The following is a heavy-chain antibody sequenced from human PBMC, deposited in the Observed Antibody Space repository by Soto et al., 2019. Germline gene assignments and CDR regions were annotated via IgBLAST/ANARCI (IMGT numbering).Heavy chain of an antibody. Sequence: QVQLQESGPGLVKPSGTLSLTCAVSGGSISSINWWSWVRQPPGKGLEWIGEIYHSGSINYNPSLESRVTSSVDKSKNQFSLKLNSVTVADTAVYYCARVAGSGSWFDPWGQGTLVIVSS. J-gene: IGHJ5*02. CDR2: IYHSGSI. V-gene: IGHV4-4*02. CDR1: GGSISSINW. D-gene: IGHD3-10*01. CDR3: ARVAGSGSWFDP.